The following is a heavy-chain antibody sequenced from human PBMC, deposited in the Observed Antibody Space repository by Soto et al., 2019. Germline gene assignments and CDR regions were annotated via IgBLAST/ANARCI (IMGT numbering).Heavy chain of an antibody. CDR1: GYPFTDLY. CDR3: ATDNYGPLDY. Sequence: QVQLVQSGVDVKRPGASVRVSCKPSGYPFTDLYIHWVRLAPGLGLEWMGWIDPRSGASRKTQKFQGRFTLTRDTSTSTVYMELFSLRSDDTAVYYCATDNYGPLDYWGQGTLVTVSS. CDR2: IDPRSGAS. V-gene: IGHV1-2*02. D-gene: IGHD3-10*01. J-gene: IGHJ4*02.